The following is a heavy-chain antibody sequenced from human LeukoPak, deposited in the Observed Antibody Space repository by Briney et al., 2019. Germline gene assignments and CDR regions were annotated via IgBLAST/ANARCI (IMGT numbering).Heavy chain of an antibody. D-gene: IGHD5-12*01. V-gene: IGHV4-59*01. CDR1: GGSISSYY. Sequence: SETLSLTCAVSGGSISSYYWSWIRQPPGKGLEWIGYINDSGSTNYNPSLKSRVTISIDTSKNQFSLKVNSVTAADTAVYFCVRAYSGYDLGHYWGQGTLVTVSS. CDR2: INDSGST. CDR3: VRAYSGYDLGHY. J-gene: IGHJ4*02.